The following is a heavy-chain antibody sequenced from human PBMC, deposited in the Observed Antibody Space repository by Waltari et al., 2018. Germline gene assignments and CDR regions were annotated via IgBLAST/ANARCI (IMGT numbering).Heavy chain of an antibody. CDR1: GGSISSYY. CDR2: IYYSGST. V-gene: IGHV4-59*01. CDR3: ASVSIAARXRNHDAFDI. J-gene: IGHJ3*02. D-gene: IGHD6-6*01. Sequence: QVQLQESGPGLVKPSETLSLTCTVSGGSISSYYWSWIRPPPGKGLEWIGYIYYSGSTNYNPSLKSRVTISVDTSKNQFSLKLSSVTAADTAVXYCASVSIAARXRNHDAFDIWGQGTMVTVSS.